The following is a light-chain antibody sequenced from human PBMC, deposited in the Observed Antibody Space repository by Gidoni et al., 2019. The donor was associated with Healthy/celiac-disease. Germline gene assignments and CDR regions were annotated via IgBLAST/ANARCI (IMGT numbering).Light chain of an antibody. CDR3: SSYTSSSRV. CDR2: DVS. Sequence: SAPTQPASVSGSPGQSITISCTGTSSDVGGYNYVSWYQQHPGKAPKLMIYDVSNRPSGVSNRFSGSKSGNTASLTISGLQAEDEADYYCSSYTSSSRVFGTGTKVTVL. J-gene: IGLJ1*01. V-gene: IGLV2-14*03. CDR1: SSDVGGYNY.